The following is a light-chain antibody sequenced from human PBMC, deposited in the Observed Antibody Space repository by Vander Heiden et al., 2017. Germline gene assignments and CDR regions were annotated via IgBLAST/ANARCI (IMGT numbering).Light chain of an antibody. CDR2: AAS. Sequence: DIQLTQSPSFLSASVGDRVTITCRASQGIRRYLAWYQQKPGKAPKLLSDAASTLQSGVPSRCSGSGSGTEVTRTISSLQPEEGATYYCQQLKSYPYTVGQGTKLESK. CDR3: QQLKSYPYT. CDR1: QGIRRY. J-gene: IGKJ2*01. V-gene: IGKV1-9*01.